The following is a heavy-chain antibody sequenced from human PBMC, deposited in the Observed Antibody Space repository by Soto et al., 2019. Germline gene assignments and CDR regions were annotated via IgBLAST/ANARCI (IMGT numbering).Heavy chain of an antibody. CDR2: IRNKAYGETT. CDR1: GFMFGDYA. Sequence: TGGSLRLSCIASGFMFGDYAMSWFRQAPGQGLEWVGFIRNKAYGETTEYVASVKGRFTISRDDAKSIAYLQLNSLKTEDTAVYYCTRAADPYYYDSSGYYYPDSWGQGTLVTVSS. CDR3: TRAADPYYYDSSGYYYPDS. D-gene: IGHD3-22*01. J-gene: IGHJ5*01. V-gene: IGHV3-49*03.